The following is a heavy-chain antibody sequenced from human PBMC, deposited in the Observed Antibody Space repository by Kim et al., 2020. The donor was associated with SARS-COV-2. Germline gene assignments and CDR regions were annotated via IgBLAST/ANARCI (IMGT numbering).Heavy chain of an antibody. Sequence: GGSLRLSCAASGFTFDDYAMHWVRQAPGKGLEWVSGISWNSGIIGYADSVKGRFTISRDNAKNSLYLQMNSLRAEDTALYYCAKDIGDILEYYAMDVWGQGTTVTVSS. CDR3: AKDIGDILEYYAMDV. J-gene: IGHJ6*02. D-gene: IGHD3-9*01. V-gene: IGHV3-9*01. CDR2: ISWNSGII. CDR1: GFTFDDYA.